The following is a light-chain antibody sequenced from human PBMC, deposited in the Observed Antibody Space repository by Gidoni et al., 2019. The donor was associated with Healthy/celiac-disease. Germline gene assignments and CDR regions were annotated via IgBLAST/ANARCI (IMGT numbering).Light chain of an antibody. V-gene: IGLV2-8*01. CDR2: EVS. CDR3: SSYAGSNNLV. CDR1: SSDFGGYHY. Sequence: QSALTPPPSASGSPGQSVTISCTGTSSDFGGYHYVSWYQQHPGKAPKLMIYEVSKRPSGVPDRFSGSKSGNPASLSVSGLQADDEADYYCSSYAGSNNLVFGGGTKLTVL. J-gene: IGLJ2*01.